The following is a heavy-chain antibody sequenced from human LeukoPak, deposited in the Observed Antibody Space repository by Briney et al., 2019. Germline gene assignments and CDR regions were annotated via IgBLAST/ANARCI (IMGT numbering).Heavy chain of an antibody. CDR1: GGFISSGSYY. CDR2: IYTSGST. J-gene: IGHJ4*02. CDR3: ASSIGV. Sequence: TSETLSLTCTVSGGFISSGSYYCSWIRQPAGKGPEWIGRIYTSGSTNYSPSLKSRVTISVDTSKNQFSLKLSSVTAADTAVYYCASSIGVWGQGTLVTVSS. V-gene: IGHV4-61*02. D-gene: IGHD2-8*01.